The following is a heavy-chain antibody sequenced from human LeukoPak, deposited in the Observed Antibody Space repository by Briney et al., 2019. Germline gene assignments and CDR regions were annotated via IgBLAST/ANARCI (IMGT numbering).Heavy chain of an antibody. Sequence: GESLKISFKGSGYSFTSYWISWVRQMPGKGLEWMGRIDPSDSYTNYSPSFQGHVTISADKSISTAYLQWSSLKASDTAMYYCARHASSYYYGSGGYDPWGQGTLVTVSS. J-gene: IGHJ5*02. CDR1: GYSFTSYW. D-gene: IGHD3-10*01. CDR3: ARHASSYYYGSGGYDP. V-gene: IGHV5-10-1*01. CDR2: IDPSDSYT.